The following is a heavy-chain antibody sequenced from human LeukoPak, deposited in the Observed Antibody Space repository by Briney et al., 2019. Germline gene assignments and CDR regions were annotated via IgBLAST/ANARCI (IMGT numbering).Heavy chain of an antibody. CDR2: IYYSGST. CDR3: ARFRSSGYQSNDAFDI. Sequence: SQTLSLTCTVSGGTISSGGYYWSWIGQHPGKGLEWIVYIYYSGSTYYNPSLKSRVTISVDTSKNQFSLKLSSVTAADTAVYYCARFRSSGYQSNDAFDIWGQGTMVTVSS. CDR1: GGTISSGGYY. V-gene: IGHV4-31*03. D-gene: IGHD3-22*01. J-gene: IGHJ3*02.